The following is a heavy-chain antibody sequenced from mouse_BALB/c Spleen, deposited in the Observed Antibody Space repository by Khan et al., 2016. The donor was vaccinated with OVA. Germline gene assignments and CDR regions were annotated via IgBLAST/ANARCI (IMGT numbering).Heavy chain of an antibody. CDR2: ISTGGHYT. CDR1: GFTFSTYG. J-gene: IGHJ3*01. Sequence: EVELVESGGDLVKPGGSLKLSCAVSGFTFSTYGMSWVRQTPDMRLEWVATISTGGHYTYYPDSVKGRFTISRDHAMNTLYLQMSILKSDDTAIYYCSRLAYYYNSEGFAYWGQGTLVAVSA. V-gene: IGHV5-6*01. CDR3: SRLAYYYNSEGFAY. D-gene: IGHD1-1*01.